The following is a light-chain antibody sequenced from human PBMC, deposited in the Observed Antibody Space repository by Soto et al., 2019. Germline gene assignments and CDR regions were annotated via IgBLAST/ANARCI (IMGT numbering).Light chain of an antibody. CDR3: SSYTGGNPSYV. J-gene: IGLJ1*01. CDR1: SSDVGGYDY. CDR2: EVT. V-gene: IGLV2-8*01. Sequence: SALTQPPSPSGSPGQSVTISCTAPSSDVGGYDYVSWYQQHPGKAPKLMIYEVTIRPSGVSDRFSGSKSGNTASLTVSGLRAEDEADYYCSSYTGGNPSYVFGTGTKV.